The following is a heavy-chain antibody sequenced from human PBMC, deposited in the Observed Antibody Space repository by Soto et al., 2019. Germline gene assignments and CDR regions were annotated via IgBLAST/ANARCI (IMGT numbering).Heavy chain of an antibody. CDR3: ARLDGDYVYYYYGMDV. J-gene: IGHJ6*02. Sequence: EVQLVESGGGLVKPGGSLRLSCAASGFTFSSYSMNWVRQAPGKGLEWVSSISSSSSYIYYADSVKGRFTISRDNAKNSLYRQMNSLRAEDTAVYYCARLDGDYVYYYYGMDVWGQGTTVTVSS. V-gene: IGHV3-21*01. CDR2: ISSSSSYI. CDR1: GFTFSSYS. D-gene: IGHD4-17*01.